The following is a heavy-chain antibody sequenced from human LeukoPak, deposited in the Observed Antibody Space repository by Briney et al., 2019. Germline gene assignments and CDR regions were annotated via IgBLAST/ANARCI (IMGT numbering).Heavy chain of an antibody. J-gene: IGHJ4*02. D-gene: IGHD4-23*01. CDR3: ARRRNYGGDSGGLDY. CDR2: VFHSGNT. V-gene: IGHV4-38-2*02. CDR1: GYSISSGYY. Sequence: SQTLSLTCTVSGYSISSGYYWGWIRQPPGKGLEWIGSVFHSGNTYYNPSLKSRVTMSVDTSKNQFSLKLTSVAAADTAVYYCARRRNYGGDSGGLDYWGQGTLVTVSS.